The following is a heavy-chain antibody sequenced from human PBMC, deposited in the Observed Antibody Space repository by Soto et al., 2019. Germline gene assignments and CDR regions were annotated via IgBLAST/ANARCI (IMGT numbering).Heavy chain of an antibody. Sequence: VGSLRLSCAASGFTFSSYWMHWVRQAPGKGLVWVSRINSDGSSTSYADSVKGRFTISRDNAKNTLYLQMNSLRAEDTAVYYCARERSTYYDFWSGYYDYWGQGTLVTVSS. CDR2: INSDGSST. J-gene: IGHJ4*02. CDR3: ARERSTYYDFWSGYYDY. V-gene: IGHV3-74*01. CDR1: GFTFSSYW. D-gene: IGHD3-3*01.